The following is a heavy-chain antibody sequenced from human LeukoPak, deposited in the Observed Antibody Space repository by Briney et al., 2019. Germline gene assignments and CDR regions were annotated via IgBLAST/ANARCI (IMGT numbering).Heavy chain of an antibody. CDR1: GYTFTSYG. CDR3: ARGHRTAAYESSGSDY. J-gene: IGHJ4*02. Sequence: ASVKVSCKASGYTFTSYGISWVRQAPGQGLEWMGWISTYNGNTNYAQKLQGRVTMTTDTSTSTAYMELRSLRSDDTAVYYCARGHRTAAYESSGSDYWGQGTLATVSS. V-gene: IGHV1-18*01. D-gene: IGHD3-22*01. CDR2: ISTYNGNT.